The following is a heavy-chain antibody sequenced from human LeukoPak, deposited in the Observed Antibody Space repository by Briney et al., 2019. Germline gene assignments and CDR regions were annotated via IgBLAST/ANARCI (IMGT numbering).Heavy chain of an antibody. Sequence: PGESLKISCKGSGYSFTSYWIGWVRQMPGKGLEWMGIIYPGDSDTRYSPSFQGQVTISADKSISTAYLQWSSLKASDTAMYYCARHGANSGYDSDAFDIWGQGTMVTVSS. J-gene: IGHJ3*02. CDR2: IYPGDSDT. CDR1: GYSFTSYW. V-gene: IGHV5-51*01. CDR3: ARHGANSGYDSDAFDI. D-gene: IGHD5-12*01.